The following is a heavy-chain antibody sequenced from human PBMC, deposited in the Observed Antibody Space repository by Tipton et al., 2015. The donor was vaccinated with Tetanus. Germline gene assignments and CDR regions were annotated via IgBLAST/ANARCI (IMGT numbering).Heavy chain of an antibody. D-gene: IGHD6-13*01. CDR2: IYYSGST. J-gene: IGHJ4*02. V-gene: IGHV4-59*01. CDR1: GGSISSYY. Sequence: TLSLTCTVSGGSISSYYWSWIRQPPGKGLEWIGYIYYSGSTNYNPSLKSRVTISVDTSKNQFSLKLSSVTAADTAVYYCARGRSSSWYVIDYWGQGTLVTVSS. CDR3: ARGRSSSWYVIDY.